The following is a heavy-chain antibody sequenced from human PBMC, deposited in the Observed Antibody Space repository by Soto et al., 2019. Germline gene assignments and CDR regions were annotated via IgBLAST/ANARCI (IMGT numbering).Heavy chain of an antibody. D-gene: IGHD5-12*01. CDR2: IIPIIGTA. CDR1: GGTFNNYA. J-gene: IGHJ4*02. CDR3: ARGGVDVVATSAFDY. V-gene: IGHV1-69*01. Sequence: QVQLVQSGAEVTKPGSSVTVSCKASGGTFNNYAISWVRQAPGQGLEWMGGIIPIIGTADYAHKFQGRLAISADESTGTTFMELSSLRSEDTALYYCARGGVDVVATSAFDYWGQGTLVTVSS.